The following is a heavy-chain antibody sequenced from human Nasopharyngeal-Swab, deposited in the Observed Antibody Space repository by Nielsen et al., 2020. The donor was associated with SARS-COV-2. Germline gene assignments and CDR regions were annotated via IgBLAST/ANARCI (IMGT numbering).Heavy chain of an antibody. Sequence: WIRQPPGKGLEWIGEVSQGGGTNYNPSLKNRVTTAVATSKNQFTLKLSSDTAAETAVYYCARGGAGVVPSPVLGLGPYYSYYYMDVWGKGTTVTVSS. J-gene: IGHJ6*03. CDR2: VSQGGGT. CDR3: ARGGAGVVPSPVLGLGPYYSYYYMDV. V-gene: IGHV4-34*01. D-gene: IGHD2-2*01.